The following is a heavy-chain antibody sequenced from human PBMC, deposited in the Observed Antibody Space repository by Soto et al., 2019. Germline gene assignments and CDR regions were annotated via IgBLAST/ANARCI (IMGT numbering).Heavy chain of an antibody. D-gene: IGHD6-6*01. V-gene: IGHV1-69*01. CDR3: AREKQLAAHGMDV. CDR2: IIPVFGTT. CDR1: RGTFNNYA. J-gene: IGHJ6*02. Sequence: QVQLVQSGAEVKMPGSSVKVSCRASRGTFNNYAISWVRQAPGQGLEWMGGIIPVFGTTNYAQKFQGRVTITADESTSTAYMELSGLRSKDTAVYYCAREKQLAAHGMDVWGQGTTVTVSS.